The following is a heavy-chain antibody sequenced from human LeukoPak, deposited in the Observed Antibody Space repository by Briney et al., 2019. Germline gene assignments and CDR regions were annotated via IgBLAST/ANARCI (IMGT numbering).Heavy chain of an antibody. CDR2: ISYGGSNK. CDR3: ARVGVVAATTYYYYGMDV. V-gene: IGHV3-30*04. Sequence: GGSLRLSCAASGFTFSSYAMHWVRQAPGKGLEWVAVISYGGSNKYYADSVKGRFTISRDNSKNTLYLQMNSLRAEDTAVYYCARVGVVAATTYYYYGMDVWGKGTTVTVSS. CDR1: GFTFSSYA. J-gene: IGHJ6*04. D-gene: IGHD2-15*01.